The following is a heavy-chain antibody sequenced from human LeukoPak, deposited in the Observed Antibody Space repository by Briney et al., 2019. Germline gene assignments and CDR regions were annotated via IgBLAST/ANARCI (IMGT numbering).Heavy chain of an antibody. CDR1: GFTFSTYS. Sequence: GGSLRLSCAASGFTFSTYSMKWVRQAPGKGLEWVSSISSSSSYIYYADSVKGRFTISRDNAKNSLYLQMNSLRAEDTAVYYCARDISSPLDHQFDYWGQGTLVTVSS. V-gene: IGHV3-21*01. CDR2: ISSSSSYI. CDR3: ARDISSPLDHQFDY. D-gene: IGHD3-3*02. J-gene: IGHJ4*02.